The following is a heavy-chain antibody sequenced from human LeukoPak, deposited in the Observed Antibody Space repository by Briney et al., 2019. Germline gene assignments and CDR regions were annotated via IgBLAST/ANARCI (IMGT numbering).Heavy chain of an antibody. D-gene: IGHD3-22*01. CDR2: ISSSGSTI. CDR1: GFTFSDYY. CDR3: ARDRPAGDLSSGYYLDY. J-gene: IGHJ4*02. Sequence: GGSLRLSCAASGFTFSDYYMSWIRQAPGKGLEWVSYISSSGSTIYYADSVEGRFTISRDNAKNSLYLQMNNLRAEDTAVYYCARDRPAGDLSSGYYLDYWGQGTLVTVSS. V-gene: IGHV3-11*01.